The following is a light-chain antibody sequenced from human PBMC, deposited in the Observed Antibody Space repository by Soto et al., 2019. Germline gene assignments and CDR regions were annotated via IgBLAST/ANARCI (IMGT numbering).Light chain of an antibody. CDR2: DVT. V-gene: IGLV2-11*01. CDR1: SSDIGSYNR. CDR3: CSNADTSTVV. Sequence: QSALTQPRSVSGSPGQSVTISCTGTSSDIGSYNRVSWFQQPPGEAPKLIIYDVTKRPSGVPDRFSGSKSGNTASLTISGLQAEDEADYYCCSNADTSTVVFGGGTKLTVL. J-gene: IGLJ2*01.